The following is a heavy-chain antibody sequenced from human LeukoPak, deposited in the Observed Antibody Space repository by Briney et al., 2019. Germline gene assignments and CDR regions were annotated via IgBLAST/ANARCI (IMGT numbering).Heavy chain of an antibody. CDR3: ARSVGCSSTSCYEDY. V-gene: IGHV4-4*02. D-gene: IGHD2-2*01. J-gene: IGHJ4*02. Sequence: PSGTLSLTCAVSGGSISSSNWWSWVRQPPGEGLEWIGEIYHSGSTNYNPSLKSRVTISVDKSKNQFSLKLSSVTAADTAVYYCARSVGCSSTSCYEDYWGQGTLVTVSS. CDR1: GGSISSSNW. CDR2: IYHSGST.